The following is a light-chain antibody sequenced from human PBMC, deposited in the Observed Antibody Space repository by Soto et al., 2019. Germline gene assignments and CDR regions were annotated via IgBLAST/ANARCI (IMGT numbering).Light chain of an antibody. J-gene: IGLJ3*02. Sequence: QSALTQPPSASGSPGQSVTISCTGTSSDVGAYNYVSWYQQHAGKAPKLVIYAVTKRHSGVPDRFSGSKSANTASLTVSGLQAEDEADYYCSSFASSNTWVFGGGTKVTVL. V-gene: IGLV2-8*01. CDR3: SSFASSNTWV. CDR1: SSDVGAYNY. CDR2: AVT.